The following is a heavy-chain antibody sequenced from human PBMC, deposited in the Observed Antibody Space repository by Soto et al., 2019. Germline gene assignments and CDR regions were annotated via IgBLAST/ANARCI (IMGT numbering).Heavy chain of an antibody. CDR3: AKSLHSKDYYYYMDV. J-gene: IGHJ6*03. Sequence: TGGSLRLSCAASGFTFSSYGMHWVRQAPGKGLEWVAVIWYDGSNKYYADSVKGRFTISRDNSKNTLYLQMNSLRAEDTAVYYCAKSLHSKDYYYYMDVWGKGTTVTVSS. CDR1: GFTFSSYG. CDR2: IWYDGSNK. V-gene: IGHV3-33*06. D-gene: IGHD4-4*01.